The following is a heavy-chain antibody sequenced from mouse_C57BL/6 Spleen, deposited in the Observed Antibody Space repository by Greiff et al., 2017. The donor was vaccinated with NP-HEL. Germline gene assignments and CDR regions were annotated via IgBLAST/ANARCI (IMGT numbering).Heavy chain of an antibody. Sequence: VQLKQSGAELVKPGASVKLSCTASGFNIKDYYMHWVKQRTEQGLEGIGRIDPEDGETKYAPKFQGKATITADTSSNTAYLQLSSLTTEDTAVYFCARIRLLRTETYAMDYLGQGTSVTVSS. CDR3: ARIRLLRTETYAMDY. D-gene: IGHD1-1*01. CDR1: GFNIKDYY. V-gene: IGHV14-2*01. J-gene: IGHJ4*01. CDR2: IDPEDGET.